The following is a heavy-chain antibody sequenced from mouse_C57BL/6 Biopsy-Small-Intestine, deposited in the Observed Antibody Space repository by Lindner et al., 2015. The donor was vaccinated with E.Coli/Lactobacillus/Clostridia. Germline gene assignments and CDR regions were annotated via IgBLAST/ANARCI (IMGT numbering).Heavy chain of an antibody. V-gene: IGHV1-39*01. J-gene: IGHJ4*01. CDR3: ARETTSYYRYGDYAMDY. Sequence: VQLQESGAELVKPGASVKISCKASGYSFTGYNMNWVKQSHGKSLEWIGNINPYYGSTSYNQKFKGKATLTVDKSSSTAYMQLNSLTSEDSAVYYCARETTSYYRYGDYAMDYWGQGTSVTVSS. CDR1: GYSFTGYN. D-gene: IGHD2-14*01. CDR2: INPYYGST.